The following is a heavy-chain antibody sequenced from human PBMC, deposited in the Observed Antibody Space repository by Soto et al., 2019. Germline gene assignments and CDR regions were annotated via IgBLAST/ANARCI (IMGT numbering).Heavy chain of an antibody. CDR3: ARDNLHSGFDY. CDR1: GGSVSSGGYY. Sequence: QVQLQESGPGLVKPSQTLSLTCTVSGGSVSSGGYYWTWIRQRPGKGLEWIGYIYSSGSTYYNPSLMRRVTISLDLSQNLFSLKVNSVTAADTAVYYCARDNLHSGFDYWGQGTLVSVS. CDR2: IYSSGST. J-gene: IGHJ4*02. V-gene: IGHV4-31*03. D-gene: IGHD1-20*01.